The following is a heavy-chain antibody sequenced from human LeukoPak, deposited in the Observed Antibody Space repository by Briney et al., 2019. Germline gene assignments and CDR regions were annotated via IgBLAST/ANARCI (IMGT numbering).Heavy chain of an antibody. D-gene: IGHD2/OR15-2a*01. CDR1: GFTFSSYS. V-gene: IGHV3-64D*09. Sequence: GGSLRLSCAASGFTFSSYSMSWVRQAPGKGLEYVSGISSNGGSTYYADSVKGRFTISRDNSKNTLYLQMSSLRAEDTAVYYCVKYWNWAAFDYWGQGTLVTVSS. CDR3: VKYWNWAAFDY. CDR2: ISSNGGST. J-gene: IGHJ4*02.